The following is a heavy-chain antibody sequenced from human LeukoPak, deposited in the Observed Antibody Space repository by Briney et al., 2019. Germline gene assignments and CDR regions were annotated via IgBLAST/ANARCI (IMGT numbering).Heavy chain of an antibody. CDR3: ARGPYYYDSSGSFDY. J-gene: IGHJ4*02. CDR2: MYHSGNT. D-gene: IGHD3-22*01. V-gene: IGHV4-38-2*01. CDR1: GYSISSGFY. Sequence: PSETLSLTCDVSGYSISSGFYWGWIRQPPGKGLEGIGSMYHSGNTYHNPSLQSRVTISVDTSKNQFSLKLTSVTAADTAVYYCARGPYYYDSSGSFDYWGQGTLVTVSS.